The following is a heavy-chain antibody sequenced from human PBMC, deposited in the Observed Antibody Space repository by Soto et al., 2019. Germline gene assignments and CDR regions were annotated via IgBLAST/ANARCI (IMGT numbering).Heavy chain of an antibody. CDR3: ARDRGYCSSTSCYGPLTWFDP. J-gene: IGHJ5*02. CDR2: IYHSGST. CDR1: GGSISSGGYS. V-gene: IGHV4-30-2*01. Sequence: PSETLSLTCAVSGGSISSGGYSWSWIRQPPGKGLEWIGYIYHSGSTYYNPSLKSRVTISVDRSKNQFSLKLSSVTAADTAVYYCARDRGYCSSTSCYGPLTWFDPWGQGTLVTVSS. D-gene: IGHD2-2*01.